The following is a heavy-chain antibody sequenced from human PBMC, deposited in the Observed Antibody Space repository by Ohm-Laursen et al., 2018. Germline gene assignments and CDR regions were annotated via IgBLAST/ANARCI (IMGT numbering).Heavy chain of an antibody. D-gene: IGHD2-15*01. CDR2: ISSSSSII. CDR1: GFTVSSNY. Sequence: SLRLSCAASGFTVSSNYMSWVRQAPGKGLEWVSYISSSSSIIYYADSVKGRFTISRDNAKNSLYLQMNSLRAEDTAVYYCARGWRYYFDYWGQGTLVTVSS. CDR3: ARGWRYYFDY. V-gene: IGHV3-48*01. J-gene: IGHJ4*02.